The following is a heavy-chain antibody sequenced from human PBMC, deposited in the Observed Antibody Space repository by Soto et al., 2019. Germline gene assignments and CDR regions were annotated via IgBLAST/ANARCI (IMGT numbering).Heavy chain of an antibody. CDR2: IYGGGTT. CDR3: VQTTGWPGFDF. D-gene: IGHD6-19*01. J-gene: IGHJ4*02. V-gene: IGHV3-53*01. Sequence: EVQLVESGGGVIQPGGSLRLSCAASGFAVSSKYMTWVRQAPGKGLEWVSVIYGGGTTYYADSVKGRFTICRDTSKNTLYLQMNSLRAEDTAVYYCVQTTGWPGFDFWGQGTLVTVSS. CDR1: GFAVSSKY.